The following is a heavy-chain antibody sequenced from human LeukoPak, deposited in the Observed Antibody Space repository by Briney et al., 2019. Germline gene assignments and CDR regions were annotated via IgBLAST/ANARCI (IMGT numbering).Heavy chain of an antibody. Sequence: GGSLRLSRAASGFTFSSYGMHSVRQAPSKWLEWVAFIRYDGSNKYYADSVKGPFTISRDNSKNTLYLQMNSLRAKDTAMYYWRSGHDAFDIWGQGTMVTVSS. CDR1: GFTFSSYG. CDR2: IRYDGSNK. CDR3: RSGHDAFDI. V-gene: IGHV3-30*02. D-gene: IGHD6-19*01. J-gene: IGHJ3*02.